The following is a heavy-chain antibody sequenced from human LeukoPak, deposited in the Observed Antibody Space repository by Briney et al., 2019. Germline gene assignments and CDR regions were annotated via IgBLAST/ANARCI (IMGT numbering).Heavy chain of an antibody. CDR1: NYSISSGYY. D-gene: IGHD4-17*01. J-gene: IGHJ4*02. CDR2: IYHSGST. CDR3: ARGRGRSYGDYFDY. Sequence: SETLSLTCTVSNYSISSGYYWGWIRQPPGKGLEWIGSIYHSGSTYYNPSLKSRVTISVDTSKNQFSLKLSSVTAADTAVYYCARGRGRSYGDYFDYWGQGTLVTVSS. V-gene: IGHV4-38-2*02.